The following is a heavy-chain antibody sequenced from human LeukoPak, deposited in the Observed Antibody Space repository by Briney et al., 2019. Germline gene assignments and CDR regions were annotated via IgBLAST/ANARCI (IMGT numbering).Heavy chain of an antibody. J-gene: IGHJ6*02. V-gene: IGHV3-9*01. CDR3: AKDESTGGFAPGYFYGMGV. CDR1: GFRFDDYG. CDR2: ISWSGTTT. Sequence: AGRSLRLSCVVSGFRFDDYGMHWVRQAPGKGLEWVSGISWSGTTTGYADSVKGLFTISRDSAKNSLYLQMDSLRVEDTALYYCAKDESTGGFAPGYFYGMGVWGQGTTVTVSS. D-gene: IGHD3-16*01.